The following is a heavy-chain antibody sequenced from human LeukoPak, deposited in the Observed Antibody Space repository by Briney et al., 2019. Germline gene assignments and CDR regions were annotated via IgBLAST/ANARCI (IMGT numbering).Heavy chain of an antibody. Sequence: GGSLRLSCAASAFTFSSYAMSWVRQAPGKGLEWVSAISGSGGSTYYADSVKGRLTISRDNSKNTLYLQMNSLRAEDTAVYYCAKDPFGELPFDYWGQGTLVTVSS. CDR1: AFTFSSYA. D-gene: IGHD3-10*01. V-gene: IGHV3-23*01. CDR3: AKDPFGELPFDY. J-gene: IGHJ4*02. CDR2: ISGSGGST.